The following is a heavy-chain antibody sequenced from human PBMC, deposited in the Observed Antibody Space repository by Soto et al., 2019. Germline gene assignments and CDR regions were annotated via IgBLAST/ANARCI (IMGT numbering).Heavy chain of an antibody. J-gene: IGHJ4*02. Sequence: PSETLSLTCTVSGGSVSSGSSYWSWIRQPPGKGLEWIGYIYYSGSTNYNPSLKSRVAMSVDTSKNQFSLKLSSVTAADTAVYYCAREPSIWGQGTLVTVSS. CDR2: IYYSGST. CDR1: GGSVSSGSSY. V-gene: IGHV4-61*01. CDR3: AREPSI.